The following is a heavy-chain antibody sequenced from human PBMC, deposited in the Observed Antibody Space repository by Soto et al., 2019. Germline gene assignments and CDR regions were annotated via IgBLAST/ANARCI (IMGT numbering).Heavy chain of an antibody. CDR2: ISYDGSNK. V-gene: IGHV3-30-3*01. CDR1: GFTFSSYA. CDR3: ARAPYSSGQYYFDY. J-gene: IGHJ4*02. D-gene: IGHD6-19*01. Sequence: QVQLVESGGGVVQPGRSLRLSCAASGFTFSSYAMHWVRQAPGKGLEWVAVISYDGSNKYYADSVKGRFTISRDNSKNTLYLQMNSLRAEDTAVYYCARAPYSSGQYYFDYWGQGTLVTVSS.